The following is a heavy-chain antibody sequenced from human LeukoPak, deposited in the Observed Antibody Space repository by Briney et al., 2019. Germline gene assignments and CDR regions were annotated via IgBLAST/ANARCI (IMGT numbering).Heavy chain of an antibody. D-gene: IGHD3-22*01. Sequence: PSETLSLTCTVSGGSISSYYWSWIRQPAGKGLEWIGRIYTSGSTNYNPSLKSRVTMSVDTSKNQFSLKLSSVTAADTAVYYCARDTYYYDSSGNYFDYWGQGTLVTVSS. CDR1: GGSISSYY. J-gene: IGHJ4*02. CDR2: IYTSGST. V-gene: IGHV4-4*07. CDR3: ARDTYYYDSSGNYFDY.